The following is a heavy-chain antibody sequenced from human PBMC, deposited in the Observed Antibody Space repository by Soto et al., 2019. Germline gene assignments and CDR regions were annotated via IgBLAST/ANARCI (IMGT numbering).Heavy chain of an antibody. CDR1: GFTFSSYA. J-gene: IGHJ4*02. D-gene: IGHD3-3*01. CDR3: AKDPHRLRGMEWFKGWSFDY. Sequence: EVQLLESGGGLVQPGGSLRLSCAASGFTFSSYAMSWVRQAPGKGLEWVSAISGSGGSTYYADSVKGRFTISRDNSKNTLYLQMNSLRAEDTAVYYCAKDPHRLRGMEWFKGWSFDYWGQGTLVTVSS. CDR2: ISGSGGST. V-gene: IGHV3-23*01.